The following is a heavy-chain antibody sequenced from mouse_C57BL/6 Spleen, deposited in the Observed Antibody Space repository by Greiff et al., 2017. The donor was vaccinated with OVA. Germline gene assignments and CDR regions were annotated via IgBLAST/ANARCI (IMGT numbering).Heavy chain of an antibody. Sequence: VQLQQSGAELARPGASVKLSCKASGYTFTSYGISWVKQRTGQGLEWIGEIYPRSGNTYYNQKFKGKATLTADKSSSTAYMELRSLTSEDSAVYFYAGARSVYAALWYFDDWGQGTPVTVSA. V-gene: IGHV1-81*01. J-gene: IGHJ1*01. D-gene: IGHD2-3*01. CDR3: AGARSVYAALWYFDD. CDR2: IYPRSGNT. CDR1: GYTFTSYG.